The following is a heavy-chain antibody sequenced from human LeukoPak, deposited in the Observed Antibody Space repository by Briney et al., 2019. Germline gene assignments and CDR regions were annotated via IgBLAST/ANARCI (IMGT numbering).Heavy chain of an antibody. V-gene: IGHV3-30*18. J-gene: IGHJ4*02. CDR1: GFTFSSYG. CDR2: ISYDGSNK. CDR3: AKDLVF. Sequence: HSGRSLRLSCAASGFTFSSYGMHWVRQASGKGLEWVAVISYDGSNKYYADSVKGRFTISRDNSKNTRYLQMNSLRAEDTAVYYCAKDLVFWSQGTLVTVSS. D-gene: IGHD6-13*01.